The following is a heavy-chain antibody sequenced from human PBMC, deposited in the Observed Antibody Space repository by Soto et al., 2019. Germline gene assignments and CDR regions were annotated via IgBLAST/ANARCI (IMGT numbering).Heavy chain of an antibody. CDR3: AGPPELTSIYYYYGMDV. Sequence: QVQLVQSGAEVKKPGSSVKVSCKASGGTFSSYAISWVRQAPGQGLEWMGGIIPIFGTANYAQKFQGRVTITADESTSTAYMELSSLRSEDTAVYYCAGPPELTSIYYYYGMDVWGQGTTVTVSS. CDR1: GGTFSSYA. CDR2: IIPIFGTA. D-gene: IGHD1-7*01. V-gene: IGHV1-69*12. J-gene: IGHJ6*02.